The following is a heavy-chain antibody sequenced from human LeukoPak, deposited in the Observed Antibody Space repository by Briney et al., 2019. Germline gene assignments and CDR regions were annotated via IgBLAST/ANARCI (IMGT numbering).Heavy chain of an antibody. CDR1: GGSISSGDYY. CDR2: IYTRGST. J-gene: IGHJ3*02. V-gene: IGHV4-61*02. D-gene: IGHD2-15*01. CDR3: ARGRYCSADICSGGDAFDI. Sequence: SQTLSLTCTVSGGSISSGDYYWSWIRQPAGKGLEWIGRIYTRGSTNYNPSLKSRVTMSVDTSKNQFSLKLSSVTAADTAVYYCARGRYCSADICSGGDAFDIWGQGTMVSVSS.